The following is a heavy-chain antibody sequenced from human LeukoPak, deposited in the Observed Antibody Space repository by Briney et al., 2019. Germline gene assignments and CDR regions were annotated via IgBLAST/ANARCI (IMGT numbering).Heavy chain of an antibody. J-gene: IGHJ4*02. CDR1: GFTFSSYA. CDR2: ISGSGGST. D-gene: IGHD3-22*01. Sequence: GGSLRLSCAASGFTFSSYAMSWVRQAPGKGLEWVSAISGSGGSTYYADSVKGRFTISRDNAKNSLYLQMNSLRAEDTAVYYCASYYYDSSGYPAGDDYWGQGTLVTVSS. CDR3: ASYYYDSSGYPAGDDY. V-gene: IGHV3-23*01.